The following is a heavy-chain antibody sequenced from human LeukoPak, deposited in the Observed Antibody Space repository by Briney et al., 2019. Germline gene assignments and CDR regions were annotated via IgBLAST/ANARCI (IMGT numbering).Heavy chain of an antibody. J-gene: IGHJ4*02. Sequence: GASVKVSCKASGYTFTGYYMHWVRQAPGQGLEWMGWINPNSGGTNYAQKLQGRVTMTTDTSTSTAYMELRSLRSDDTAVYYCARGSGYSYGYFGYWGQGTLVTVSS. CDR1: GYTFTGYY. D-gene: IGHD5-18*01. CDR3: ARGSGYSYGYFGY. CDR2: INPNSGGT. V-gene: IGHV1-2*02.